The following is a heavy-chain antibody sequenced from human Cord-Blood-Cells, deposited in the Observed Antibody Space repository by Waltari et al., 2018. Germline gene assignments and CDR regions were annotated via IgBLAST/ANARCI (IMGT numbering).Heavy chain of an antibody. V-gene: IGHV4-30-2*01. Sequence: QLQLQESGSGLVKPSQTLSLTCAVSGGSISSGGYCWRWIRQPPGKGLEWIGYIYHSGSNYYNPSLKSRVTISVDRAKNQFSLKLSSVTAADTAVYYCARERGAAAGTFDYWGQGTLVTVSS. CDR1: GGSISSGGYC. CDR2: IYHSGSN. CDR3: ARERGAAAGTFDY. D-gene: IGHD6-13*01. J-gene: IGHJ4*02.